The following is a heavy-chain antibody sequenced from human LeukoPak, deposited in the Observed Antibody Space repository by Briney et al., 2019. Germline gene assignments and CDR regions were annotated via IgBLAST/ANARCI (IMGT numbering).Heavy chain of an antibody. V-gene: IGHV3-23*01. J-gene: IGHJ4*02. Sequence: GSPRLSCAASGFTFSSYAMSWVRQAPGKGLEWVSAISGSGGSTYYADSVKGRFTISRDNSKNTLYLQMNSLRAEDTAVYYCAKDIVVVVAATFDYWGQGTLVTVSS. CDR2: ISGSGGST. D-gene: IGHD2-15*01. CDR3: AKDIVVVVAATFDY. CDR1: GFTFSSYA.